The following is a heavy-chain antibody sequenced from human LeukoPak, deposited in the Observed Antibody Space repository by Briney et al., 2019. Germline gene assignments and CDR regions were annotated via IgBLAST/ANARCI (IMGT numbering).Heavy chain of an antibody. V-gene: IGHV3-30*02. CDR3: AKDTLEDEGIDY. J-gene: IGHJ4*02. Sequence: PGGSLRLSCAASGFTFSSYGMHWVRQAPAKGLEGVAFIRYDGSNKYYADSVKGRFTISRDNSKNTLYLQMNSLRAEDTAVYYCAKDTLEDEGIDYWGQGTLVTVSS. CDR2: IRYDGSNK. CDR1: GFTFSSYG. D-gene: IGHD3-3*01.